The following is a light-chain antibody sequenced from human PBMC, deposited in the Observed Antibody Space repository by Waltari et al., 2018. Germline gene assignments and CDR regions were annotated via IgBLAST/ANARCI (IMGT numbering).Light chain of an antibody. V-gene: IGKV1-39*01. CDR2: AAS. J-gene: IGKJ1*01. Sequence: DIQMTQSPSSLSASVVDRVTITCRASQSISSYLNWYQQKPGKAPKLLIYAASSLQSGVPSRFSGSGSGTDFTLTISSLQPEDFATYYCQQSYSTLRTFGQGTKVEIK. CDR3: QQSYSTLRT. CDR1: QSISSY.